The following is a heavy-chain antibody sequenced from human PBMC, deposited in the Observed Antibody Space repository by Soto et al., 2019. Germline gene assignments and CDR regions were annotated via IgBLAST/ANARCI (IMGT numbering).Heavy chain of an antibody. J-gene: IGHJ6*03. V-gene: IGHV3-23*01. CDR3: ANDLGDHDYMAV. D-gene: IGHD3-16*01. Sequence: EVQLLESGGGLVQPGGSLRLSCAASGFIYSRYVMSWVRQAPGKGLEWVSAISGGGHSTYYADSVKGRFTISRDNSKNTLYLLMDSLRAEDTAIYYCANDLGDHDYMAVWGKGTTVTVSS. CDR1: GFIYSRYV. CDR2: ISGGGHST.